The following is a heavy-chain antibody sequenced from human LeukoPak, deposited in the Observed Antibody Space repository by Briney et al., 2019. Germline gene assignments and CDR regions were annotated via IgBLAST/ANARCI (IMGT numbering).Heavy chain of an antibody. CDR2: IYSGGGT. D-gene: IGHD3-10*01. V-gene: IGHV3-53*01. CDR1: GFTVSSTY. Sequence: GGSLRLSCVGSGFTVSSTYMTWVRQAPGKGLEWVSAIYSGGGTFYVDSVKGRFTTSRDSFKNILYLQMNSLRAEDTALSYCARGPGGYYDYWGQGTLVTVSS. J-gene: IGHJ4*02. CDR3: ARGPGGYYDY.